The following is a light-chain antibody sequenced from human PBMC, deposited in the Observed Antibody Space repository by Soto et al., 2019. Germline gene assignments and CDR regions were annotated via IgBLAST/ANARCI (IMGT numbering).Light chain of an antibody. Sequence: ESGLTHSPGTLSLSPGERATLSCRASQSVSSSYLAWYQQKPGQAPRLLIYGASSRATGIPDRFSGSGSGTDFTLTISRLEAEDFAVYYCQQYGSSPKTFGQGTKVDIK. CDR2: GAS. V-gene: IGKV3-20*01. J-gene: IGKJ1*01. CDR3: QQYGSSPKT. CDR1: QSVSSSY.